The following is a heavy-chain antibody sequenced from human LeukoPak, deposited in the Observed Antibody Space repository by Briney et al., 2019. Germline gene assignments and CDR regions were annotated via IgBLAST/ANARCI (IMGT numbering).Heavy chain of an antibody. D-gene: IGHD3-3*01. V-gene: IGHV3-7*01. J-gene: IGHJ4*02. CDR1: GLTFNKYW. Sequence: QTGGSLRLSCEASGLTFNKYWMTWVRQAPGKGLEWVANIKQDGSEKYYVDSVKGRFTISRDNAKNSLYLQMNSLRAEDTAVYYCARSTRLLNHFDYWGQGTLVTVSS. CDR3: ARSTRLLNHFDY. CDR2: IKQDGSEK.